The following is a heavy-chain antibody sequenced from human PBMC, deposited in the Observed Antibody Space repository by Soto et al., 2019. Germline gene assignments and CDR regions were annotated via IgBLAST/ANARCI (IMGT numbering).Heavy chain of an antibody. CDR3: DRDGGHYYDSSCYYFGGAFDI. CDR1: GFTFSSYA. V-gene: IGHV3-30-3*01. Sequence: QVQLVESGGGVVQPGRSLRLSCAASGFTFSSYAMHWVRQAPGKGLEWVAVISYDGSNKYYADSVKGRFNISRDNSKNTLYLQMNSLRAEETAVYYCDRDGGHYYDSSCYYFGGAFDIWGQGTMVTVSS. D-gene: IGHD3-22*01. J-gene: IGHJ3*02. CDR2: ISYDGSNK.